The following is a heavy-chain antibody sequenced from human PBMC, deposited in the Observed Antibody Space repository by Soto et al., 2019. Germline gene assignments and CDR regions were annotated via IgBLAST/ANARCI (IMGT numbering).Heavy chain of an antibody. CDR2: INPNSGGT. J-gene: IGHJ4*02. V-gene: IGHV1-2*02. D-gene: IGHD3-10*01. CDR1: GYTFSGYY. Sequence: ASVKVSCKASGYTFSGYYMHWVRQAPGQGLEWMGWINPNSGGTNYAQKFQGRVTMTRDTSISTAYMELSRPRSDDTAVYYCARGRASGSYYLLDYWGQGTLVTVSS. CDR3: ARGRASGSYYLLDY.